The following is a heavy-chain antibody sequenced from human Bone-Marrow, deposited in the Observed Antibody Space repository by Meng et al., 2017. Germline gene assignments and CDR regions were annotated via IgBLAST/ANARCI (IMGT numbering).Heavy chain of an antibody. CDR3: AKELAPPKFRLRKAYYYYAMAV. CDR2: ISGSGEST. CDR1: GFTFNRYA. D-gene: IGHD2-21*02. V-gene: IGHV3-23*01. J-gene: IGHJ6*02. Sequence: GESLKISCAASGFTFNRYAMSWVRQAPGKGLEWVSGISGSGESTHYADSVKGRVSTSRAKSKHTMYLQMNSQRAEDTAVSYCAKELAPPKFRLRKAYYYYAMAVWGQGTTVTVSS.